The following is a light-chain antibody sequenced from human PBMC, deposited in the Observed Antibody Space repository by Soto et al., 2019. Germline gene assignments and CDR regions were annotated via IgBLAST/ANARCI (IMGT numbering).Light chain of an antibody. CDR1: SSDVGAYNY. J-gene: IGLJ3*02. CDR3: SSFAPSNTWV. V-gene: IGLV2-8*01. Sequence: QSALTQPPSASGSPGQSVTISCTGTSSDVGAYNYVSWYQQHAGKAPTLVIYEVTKRPSGVPDRFSGSKSANTASLTVSGLQAEDEDDYYCSSFAPSNTWVFGGGTKLTVL. CDR2: EVT.